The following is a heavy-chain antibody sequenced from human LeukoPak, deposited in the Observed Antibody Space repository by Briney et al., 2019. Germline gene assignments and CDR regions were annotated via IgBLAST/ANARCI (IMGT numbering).Heavy chain of an antibody. J-gene: IGHJ5*02. CDR2: IYSGGST. CDR3: ARSRETHYYGSGIFSWFDP. V-gene: IGHV3-53*01. CDR1: GFTVSSNY. Sequence: GGSLRLSCAASGFTVSSNYMSWVRQAPGKGLEWVSVIYSGGSTYYADSVKGRFTISRDNSKNTLYLQMNSLRAEDTAVYYCARSRETHYYGSGIFSWFDPWGQGTLVTVSS. D-gene: IGHD3-10*01.